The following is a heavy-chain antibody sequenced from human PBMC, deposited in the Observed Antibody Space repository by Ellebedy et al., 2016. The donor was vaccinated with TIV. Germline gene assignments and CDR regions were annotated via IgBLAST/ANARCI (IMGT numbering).Heavy chain of an antibody. D-gene: IGHD3-22*01. J-gene: IGHJ4*01. Sequence: ASVKVSCKASGGTFSSYAISWVRQAPGQGLEWVGTLNPSTGGTSYAQKFQGRVTLTRDTSTSTAYMELSSLRSEDTAVYYCARGDYYDSRNLNYWGQGTLVTVSS. CDR3: ARGDYYDSRNLNY. V-gene: IGHV1-46*01. CDR1: GGTFSSYA. CDR2: LNPSTGGT.